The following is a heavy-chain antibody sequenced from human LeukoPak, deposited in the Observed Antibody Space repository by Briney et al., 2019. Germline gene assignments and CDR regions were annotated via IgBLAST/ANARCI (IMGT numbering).Heavy chain of an antibody. J-gene: IGHJ4*02. CDR1: GFTFSSYA. V-gene: IGHV3-23*01. CDR3: AEIAAVDY. CDR2: ISGSGCSK. Sequence: GGSLRLSCAASGFTFSSYAMSWVRQAPGKGLEWVSYISGSGCSKYYADSVKGLFPISRDYSENTLCLQMNSLRAEDTAVYYCAEIAAVDYWGQGTLVTVSS. D-gene: IGHD6-13*01.